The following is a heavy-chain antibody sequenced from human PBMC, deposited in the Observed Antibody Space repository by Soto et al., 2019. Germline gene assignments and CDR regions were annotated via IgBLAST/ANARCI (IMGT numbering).Heavy chain of an antibody. CDR1: GFTFIDAW. Sequence: KPGGSLRLSCAASGFTFIDAWMSWVRQAPGKGLEWVGRIKSKVDGGATDYAAPVKGRFTISRDDSKNTLYLQLNSLKTEDTAVYYCTTDLSGGSGSYFPDWGQGTVVTVSS. J-gene: IGHJ4*02. CDR3: TTDLSGGSGSYFPD. D-gene: IGHD3-10*01. CDR2: IKSKVDGGAT. V-gene: IGHV3-15*01.